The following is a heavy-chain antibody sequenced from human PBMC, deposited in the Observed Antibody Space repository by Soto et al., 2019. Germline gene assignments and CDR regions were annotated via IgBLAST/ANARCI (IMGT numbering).Heavy chain of an antibody. CDR3: ARDRWYDFWSGYPTTQNWFDP. D-gene: IGHD3-3*01. J-gene: IGHJ5*02. CDR1: GGTFSSYA. Sequence: ASVKVSCKASGGTFSSYAISWVRQAPGQGLEWMGGIIPIFGTANYAQKFQGRVTITADESTSTAYMELSSLRSEDTAVYYCARDRWYDFWSGYPTTQNWFDPWGQGTLVTVSS. V-gene: IGHV1-69*13. CDR2: IIPIFGTA.